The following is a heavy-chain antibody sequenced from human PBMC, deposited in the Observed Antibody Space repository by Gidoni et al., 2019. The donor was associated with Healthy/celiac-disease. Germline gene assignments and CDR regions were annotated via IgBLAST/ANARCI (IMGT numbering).Heavy chain of an antibody. D-gene: IGHD3-10*01. CDR2: INPNSGGT. CDR1: GSTFTGYY. V-gene: IGHV1-2*02. Sequence: QVQLVQSRAEVKKPGASVKVSCKASGSTFTGYYLHWVRQAPGQGPEWMGWINPNSGGTNYAQKFQGRVTMTRDTSISTAYMELSRLRSDDTAVYYCARVSDITMVRGVIITSIGAFDIWGQGTMVTVSS. CDR3: ARVSDITMVRGVIITSIGAFDI. J-gene: IGHJ3*02.